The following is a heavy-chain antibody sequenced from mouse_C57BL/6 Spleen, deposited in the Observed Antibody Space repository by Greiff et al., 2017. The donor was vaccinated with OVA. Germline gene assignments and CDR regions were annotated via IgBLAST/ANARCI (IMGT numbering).Heavy chain of an antibody. CDR3: AREVTTVVDYAMDY. Sequence: QVQLQQSGPELVKPGASVKISCKASGYAFSSSWMNWVKQRPGKGLEWIGRIYPGDGDTNYNGKFKGKATLTADKYSSTAYMQLSSLTSEDSAVYFCAREVTTVVDYAMDYWGQGTSVTVSS. J-gene: IGHJ4*01. CDR1: GYAFSSSW. V-gene: IGHV1-82*01. CDR2: IYPGDGDT. D-gene: IGHD1-1*01.